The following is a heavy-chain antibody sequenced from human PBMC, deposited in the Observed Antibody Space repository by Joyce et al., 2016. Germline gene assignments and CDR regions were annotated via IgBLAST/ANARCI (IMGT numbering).Heavy chain of an antibody. CDR2: INSDDSRI. J-gene: IGHJ4*02. Sequence: EVQLVESGGGLVQPGGSLRLSCAASGIIFSNKEMNWVRQAQGKGLEWVSSINSDDSRIHYADSVRGRFTISRDNARNSLYLEMNSLRVEDTAIYYCTTPSCANWGQGSLVTVSS. V-gene: IGHV3-48*03. CDR1: GIIFSNKE. D-gene: IGHD2-2*01. CDR3: TTPSCAN.